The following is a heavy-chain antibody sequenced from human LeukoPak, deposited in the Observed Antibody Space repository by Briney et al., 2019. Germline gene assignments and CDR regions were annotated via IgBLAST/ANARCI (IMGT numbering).Heavy chain of an antibody. Sequence: ASVKVSCKASGYTFTSYYMHWVRQAPGQGLEWMGIINPSGGSTSYAQKFQGRVTMTRDTSKNQFSLKLSSVTAADTAVYYCARHNLRYFDWIGSYYFDYWGQGTLVTVSS. CDR2: INPSGGST. D-gene: IGHD3-9*01. CDR3: ARHNLRYFDWIGSYYFDY. CDR1: GYTFTSYY. V-gene: IGHV1-46*01. J-gene: IGHJ4*02.